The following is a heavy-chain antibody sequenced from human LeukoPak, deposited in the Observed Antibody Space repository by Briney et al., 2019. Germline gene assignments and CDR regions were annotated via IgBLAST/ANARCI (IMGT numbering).Heavy chain of an antibody. CDR1: GGTFSSYA. Sequence: GASVKVSCKASGGTFSSYAISWVRQAPGQGLEWMGGIIPIFGTANYAQKFQGRVTITADKSTSTAYMELSSLRSDDTAVYYCARDGGTVAFDIWGQGTMVTVSS. D-gene: IGHD3-16*01. V-gene: IGHV1-69*06. J-gene: IGHJ3*02. CDR2: IIPIFGTA. CDR3: ARDGGTVAFDI.